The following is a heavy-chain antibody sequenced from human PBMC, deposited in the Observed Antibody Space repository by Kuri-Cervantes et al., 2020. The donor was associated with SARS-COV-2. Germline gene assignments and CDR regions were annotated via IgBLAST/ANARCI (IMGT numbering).Heavy chain of an antibody. V-gene: IGHV4-39*07. CDR3: VRERGGGYNRDAFDI. D-gene: IGHD5-24*01. CDR1: GGSISSSSYY. CDR2: IYYSGST. Sequence: ESLKISCTVSGGSISSSSYYWGWIRQPAGKGLEWIGSIYYSGSTYYNPSLKSRVTITVYTSKNQFSLKLTSVTAADTAVYYCVRERGGGYNRDAFDIWGQGTMVTVSS. J-gene: IGHJ3*02.